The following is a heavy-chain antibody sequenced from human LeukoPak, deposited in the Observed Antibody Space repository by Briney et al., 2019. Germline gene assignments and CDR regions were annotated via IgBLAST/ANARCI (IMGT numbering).Heavy chain of an antibody. Sequence: GGSLRLSCAASGFTFSSYAMSWVRQAPGKGLEWLCFIRSKSFGETILYAPSLKGRFTISRDDSKSIACLQMNSLKAEDTGMYYCTRATDGYPDLDYWGQGTLVTVSS. CDR3: TRATDGYPDLDY. CDR2: IRSKSFGETI. D-gene: IGHD5-24*01. V-gene: IGHV3-49*04. J-gene: IGHJ4*02. CDR1: GFTFSSYA.